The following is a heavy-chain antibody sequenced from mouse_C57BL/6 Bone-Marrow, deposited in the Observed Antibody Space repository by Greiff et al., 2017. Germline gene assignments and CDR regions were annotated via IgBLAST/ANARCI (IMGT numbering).Heavy chain of an antibody. J-gene: IGHJ2*01. V-gene: IGHV1-4*01. CDR2: INPSSGYT. Sequence: QVQLQQSGAELARPGASVKMSCKASGYTFTSYTMHWVKQRPGQGLEWIGYINPSSGYTKYNQQFKDKATLTADKSSSTAYMQLSSLTSEDSAVYYCARVVIYYYGSSWGDFDYWCQGTTLTVSS. CDR1: GYTFTSYT. CDR3: ARVVIYYYGSSWGDFDY. D-gene: IGHD1-1*01.